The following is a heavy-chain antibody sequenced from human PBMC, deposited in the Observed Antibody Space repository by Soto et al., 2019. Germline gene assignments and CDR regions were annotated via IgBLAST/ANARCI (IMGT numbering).Heavy chain of an antibody. CDR1: GGTFSSYA. CDR2: IIPIFGTA. CDR3: VRSPDYYDSSGYPYYFDY. V-gene: IGHV1-69*13. D-gene: IGHD3-22*01. Sequence: SVKVSCKASGGTFSSYAISWVRQAPGQGLEWMGGIIPIFGTANYAQKFQGRVTITADESTSTAYMELSSLRSEDTAVYYCVRSPDYYDSSGYPYYFDYWGQGTLVTVSS. J-gene: IGHJ4*02.